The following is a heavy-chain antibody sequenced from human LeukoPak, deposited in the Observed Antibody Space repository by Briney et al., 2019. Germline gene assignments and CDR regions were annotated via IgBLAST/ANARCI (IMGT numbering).Heavy chain of an antibody. D-gene: IGHD2-21*01. V-gene: IGHV3-48*01. CDR1: GFTLSSYS. J-gene: IGHJ4*02. CDR2: ISTTSRTI. Sequence: GGSLRLSCAASGFTLSSYSMNWVRQAPGKGLEWVSYISTTSRTIHYADSVKGRFTISRDNAKKSLYLQMNSLRAEDTAVYYCARAGLADSFDYWGQGALVTVSS. CDR3: ARAGLADSFDY.